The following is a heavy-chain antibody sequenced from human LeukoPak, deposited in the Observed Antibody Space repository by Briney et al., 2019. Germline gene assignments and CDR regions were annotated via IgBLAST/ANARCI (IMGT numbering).Heavy chain of an antibody. V-gene: IGHV4-4*01. CDR3: ARKTAAGTYYFDY. Sequence: SETLSLTCAVSGGSISSSNWWSWVRQPPGKGLEWIGEIYHSGSTNHNPSLKSRITISVDKSKNQFSLKLSSVTAADTAVYCCARKTAAGTYYFDYWGQGILVTVSS. CDR2: IYHSGST. J-gene: IGHJ4*02. D-gene: IGHD6-13*01. CDR1: GGSISSSNW.